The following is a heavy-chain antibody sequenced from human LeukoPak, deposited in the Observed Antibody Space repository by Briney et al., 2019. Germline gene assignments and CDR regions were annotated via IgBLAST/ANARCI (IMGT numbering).Heavy chain of an antibody. J-gene: IGHJ6*02. V-gene: IGHV3-7*05. CDR3: ARTGGMDV. CDR1: GFNFSMYW. Sequence: GGSLRLSCAASGFNFSMYWMTWVRQSPGKGLQWVANIKQDGSEKNYVDSVKGRFTISRDNAKNSLYLQMNSLRAEDTAVYYCARTGGMDVWAQGTTVTVSS. D-gene: IGHD3-10*01. CDR2: IKQDGSEK.